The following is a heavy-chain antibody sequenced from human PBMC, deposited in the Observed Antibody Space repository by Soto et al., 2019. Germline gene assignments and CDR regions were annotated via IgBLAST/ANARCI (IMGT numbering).Heavy chain of an antibody. CDR3: AGSVIAARVAWFDP. V-gene: IGHV4-39*01. D-gene: IGHD6-6*01. CDR1: GGSISSSSYY. Sequence: SETLSLTCTVPGGSISSSSYYWGWIRQPPGKGLEWIGSIYYSGSTYYNPSLKSRVTISVDTSKNQFSLKLSSVTAADTAVYYCAGSVIAARVAWFDPWGQGTLVTVSS. CDR2: IYYSGST. J-gene: IGHJ5*02.